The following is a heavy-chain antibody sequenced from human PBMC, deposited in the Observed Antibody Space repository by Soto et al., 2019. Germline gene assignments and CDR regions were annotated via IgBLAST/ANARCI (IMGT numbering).Heavy chain of an antibody. V-gene: IGHV1-8*01. CDR1: GYTFTSYD. D-gene: IGHD3-10*01. J-gene: IGHJ6*02. CDR2: MNPNSGNT. CDR3: ARGSTMVRGVISYYYGMDV. Sequence: ASVKVSCKASGYTFTSYDINWVRQATGQGLAWMGWMNPNSGNTGYAQKFQGRVTMTRNTSISTAYMELSSLRSEDTAVYYCARGSTMVRGVISYYYGMDVWGQGTTVTVSS.